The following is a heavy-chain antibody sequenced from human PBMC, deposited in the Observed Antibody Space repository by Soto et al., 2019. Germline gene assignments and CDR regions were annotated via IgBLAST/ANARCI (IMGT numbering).Heavy chain of an antibody. CDR3: ANSYDYIWGSYRYTPGY. D-gene: IGHD3-16*02. CDR1: EFTFSNYA. V-gene: IGHV3-23*01. Sequence: GGSLRLSCAASEFTFSNYAMSWVRQAPGKGLEWVSSISDNGGTTYYADSVKGRFTISRDNSKNTLYLQMNSLRAEDTTVYYCANSYDYIWGSYRYTPGYWGQGTLVTVSS. J-gene: IGHJ4*02. CDR2: ISDNGGTT.